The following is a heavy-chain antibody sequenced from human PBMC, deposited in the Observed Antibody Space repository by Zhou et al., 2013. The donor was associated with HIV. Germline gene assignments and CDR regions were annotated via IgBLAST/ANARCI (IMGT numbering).Heavy chain of an antibody. V-gene: IGHV1-69*13. J-gene: IGHJ4*02. CDR3: ARDQGNYYDSSGYYLPTDY. CDR2: IIPIFGTA. D-gene: IGHD3-22*01. CDR1: GGTFSSYA. Sequence: QVQLVQSGAEVKKPGSSVKVSCKASGGTFSSYAISWVRQAPGQGLEWMGRIIPIFGTANYAQKFQGRVTITADESTSTAYMELSSLRSEDTAVYYCARDQGNYYDSSGYYLPTDYWGQGTLVTVSS.